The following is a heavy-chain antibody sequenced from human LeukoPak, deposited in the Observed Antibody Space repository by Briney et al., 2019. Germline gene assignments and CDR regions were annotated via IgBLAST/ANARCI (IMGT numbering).Heavy chain of an antibody. Sequence: PGGSLRLSCAASGFTFNRRGMHWVRQAPGKGLEWVSAFSGSGGSTYYADSVKGRFTISRDNSKNTLYLQMNSLRAEDTAVYYCAKSGYNRFDYWGQGTLVTVSS. J-gene: IGHJ4*02. CDR3: AKSGYNRFDY. D-gene: IGHD5-24*01. CDR1: GFTFNRRG. V-gene: IGHV3-23*01. CDR2: FSGSGGST.